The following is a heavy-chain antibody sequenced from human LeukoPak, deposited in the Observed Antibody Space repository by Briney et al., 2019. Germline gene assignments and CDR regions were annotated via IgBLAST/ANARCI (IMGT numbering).Heavy chain of an antibody. Sequence: GGSLRLSCAASGFTFDDYAMHWVRQAPGKGLEWVSGISGSGDNTYYADSVKGRFTISRDNSKNTLYVQVNSLGTEGTAAYYCAKGSYYDSSGSFYFDYWGQGTLVTVSS. CDR2: ISGSGDNT. D-gene: IGHD3-22*01. V-gene: IGHV3-23*01. CDR1: GFTFDDYA. J-gene: IGHJ4*02. CDR3: AKGSYYDSSGSFYFDY.